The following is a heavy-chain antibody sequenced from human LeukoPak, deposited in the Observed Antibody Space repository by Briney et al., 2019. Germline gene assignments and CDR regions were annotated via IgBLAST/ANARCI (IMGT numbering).Heavy chain of an antibody. V-gene: IGHV4-59*02. CDR1: GGSVNKFY. CDR3: ARDQGGLYDY. Sequence: SETLSLTCSVSGGSVNKFYWSWIRQSPGKGLEWIGNIYFAGTTTFNPSLKSRVTMSVDTSENRLSLKLNSVTTADTALYYCARDQGGLYDYWGQGTLVTVSS. CDR2: IYFAGTT. J-gene: IGHJ4*02. D-gene: IGHD1-26*01.